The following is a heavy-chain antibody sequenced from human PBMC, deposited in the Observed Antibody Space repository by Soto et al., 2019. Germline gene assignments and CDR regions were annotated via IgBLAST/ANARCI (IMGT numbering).Heavy chain of an antibody. V-gene: IGHV4-59*01. J-gene: IGHJ3*02. Sequence: SETLSLTCTVPGGSISSYYWTWIRQPPGKGLEWIGYIYKSGSTNYNPSLKSRVTISEDTSKNQFSLKLSSVTAADTAVYYCARSTWGYAFDIWGQGTMVTVSS. CDR3: ARSTWGYAFDI. D-gene: IGHD1-26*01. CDR1: GGSISSYY. CDR2: IYKSGST.